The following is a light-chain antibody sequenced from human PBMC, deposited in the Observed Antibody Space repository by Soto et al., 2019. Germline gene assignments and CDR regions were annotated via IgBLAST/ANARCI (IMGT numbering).Light chain of an antibody. Sequence: DIQLSQSHSTLSASIGDGVTITGRASQSISSWLAWYQQKPGKAPKVLIYDASSLGSGVPSRFSGSGSGTEFTLTISSLQPDDFATYFCQQYQTYSTFGQGTRLEIK. V-gene: IGKV1-5*01. J-gene: IGKJ5*01. CDR3: QQYQTYST. CDR1: QSISSW. CDR2: DAS.